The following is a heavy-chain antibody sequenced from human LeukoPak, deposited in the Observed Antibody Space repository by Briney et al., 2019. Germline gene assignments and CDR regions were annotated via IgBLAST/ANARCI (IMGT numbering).Heavy chain of an antibody. J-gene: IGHJ4*02. V-gene: IGHV4-34*01. CDR1: GGSFSGYY. Sequence: TSETLSLTCAVYGGSFSGYYWSWIRQPPGKGLEWSGEINHSASTNYNPSLKSRVTISVDTSKNQFSLKLSSVTAADTAVYYCARARYDYVWGSGLFRSANGWDYWGQGTLVTVSS. D-gene: IGHD3-16*01. CDR3: ARARYDYVWGSGLFRSANGWDY. CDR2: INHSAST.